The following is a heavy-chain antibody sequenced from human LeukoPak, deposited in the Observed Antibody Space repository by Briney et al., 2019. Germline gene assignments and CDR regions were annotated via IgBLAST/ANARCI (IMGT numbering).Heavy chain of an antibody. CDR3: ARDLGYPLFGGYSGYDSRRAHYYYYYMDV. CDR1: GGSISSYY. V-gene: IGHV4-4*07. J-gene: IGHJ6*03. Sequence: SETLSLTCTVSGGSISSYYWSWIRQPAGKGLEWIGRIYTSGSTNYNPSLKSRVTMSVDTSKNQFSLKLSSVTAADTAVYYCARDLGYPLFGGYSGYDSRRAHYYYYYMDVWGKGTTVTVSS. CDR2: IYTSGST. D-gene: IGHD5-12*01.